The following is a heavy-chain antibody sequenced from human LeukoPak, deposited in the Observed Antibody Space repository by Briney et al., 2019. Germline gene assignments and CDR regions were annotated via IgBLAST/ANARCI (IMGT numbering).Heavy chain of an antibody. V-gene: IGHV3-30*18. CDR2: ISYDGSNK. CDR3: AKDRVATTPGEGAFDY. CDR1: GFTFSSYG. J-gene: IGHJ4*02. D-gene: IGHD5-12*01. Sequence: PGGSLRVSCAVSGFTFSSYGMHWVRQAPGNGLEWVAVISYDGSNKYYADSVKGRFTISRDNSKNTLYLQMNSLRAEDTAVYYCAKDRVATTPGEGAFDYWGQGTLVTVSS.